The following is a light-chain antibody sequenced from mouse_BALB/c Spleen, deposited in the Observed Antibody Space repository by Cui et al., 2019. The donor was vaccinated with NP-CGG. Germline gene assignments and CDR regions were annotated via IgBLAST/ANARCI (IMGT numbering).Light chain of an antibody. CDR1: TGAVTTSNY. CDR2: GTN. J-gene: IGLJ1*01. V-gene: IGLV1*01. Sequence: HAVVTHESPLTTSPGETVTLTCRSSTGAVTTSNYANWVQEKPDHLFTGLIGGTNNRTPGVPARFSGSLIGDKAALTITGAQTEDEAVYFCALWYSNHWVFGGGTKLTVL. CDR3: ALWYSNHWV.